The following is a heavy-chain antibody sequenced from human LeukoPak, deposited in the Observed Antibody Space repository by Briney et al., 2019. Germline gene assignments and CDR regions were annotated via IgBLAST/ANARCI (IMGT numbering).Heavy chain of an antibody. CDR3: ARDNSVRDEAWWFNP. V-gene: IGHV1-18*01. J-gene: IGHJ5*02. CDR2: ISAYNGNT. D-gene: IGHD5-24*01. Sequence: ASVKVSCKASGYTFTNYGISWVRQAPGQGLEWMGWISAYNGNTNYAQKLQGRVTMTRGTSTSTAYMELSSLRSEDTAVYYCARDNSVRDEAWWFNPWGQGTLVTVSS. CDR1: GYTFTNYG.